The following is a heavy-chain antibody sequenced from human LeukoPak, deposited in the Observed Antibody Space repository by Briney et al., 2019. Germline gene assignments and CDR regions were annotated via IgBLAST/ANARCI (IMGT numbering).Heavy chain of an antibody. J-gene: IGHJ5*02. V-gene: IGHV3-7*04. CDR3: ARGDAFSGDR. CDR2: IHPEGNEK. Sequence: PGGSLRLSCAVSGFSFTNFWMSWVRQAPGRGLEWVANIHPEGNEKYHVESVKGRFTISRDNTKNLLFLQMNVLRVEDTAVYYCARGDAFSGDRWDQGTLVTVSS. CDR1: GFSFTNFW.